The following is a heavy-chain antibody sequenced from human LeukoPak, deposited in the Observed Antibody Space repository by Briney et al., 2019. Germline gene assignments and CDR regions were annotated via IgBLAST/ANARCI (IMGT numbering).Heavy chain of an antibody. V-gene: IGHV3-74*01. D-gene: IGHD5-24*01. CDR3: ARHVEMGY. Sequence: EGSLRLSCAASGYTFGSYWMYWVRQAPGKGLVWVSRINNDGSSTIYADSVKGRFTISRDNAKNTLYLQMNSLRDDDTAVYYCARHVEMGYWGQGTLVTVSS. J-gene: IGHJ4*02. CDR1: GYTFGSYW. CDR2: INNDGSST.